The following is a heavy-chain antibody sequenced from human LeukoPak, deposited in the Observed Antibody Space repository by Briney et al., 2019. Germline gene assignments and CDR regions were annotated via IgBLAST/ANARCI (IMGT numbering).Heavy chain of an antibody. V-gene: IGHV4-34*01. Sequence: SETLSPTCAVYGGSISGYYWSWIRQPPGKGLEWVGEIHYTRATSYNPSLRSRATISIETSKNQVSLKLSSVTAADTAVYYCTRGNILSGYCFDFWGQGALVTVSS. CDR1: GGSISGYY. J-gene: IGHJ4*02. CDR2: IHYTRAT. CDR3: TRGNILSGYCFDF. D-gene: IGHD3-9*01.